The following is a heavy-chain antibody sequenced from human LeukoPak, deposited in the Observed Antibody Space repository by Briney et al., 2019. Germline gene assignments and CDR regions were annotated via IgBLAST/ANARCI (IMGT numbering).Heavy chain of an antibody. Sequence: ASVKVSCKASGYTFTSYAMNWVRQAPGQGLEWMGWINTNTGNPTYAQGFTGRFVFSLDTSVSTAYLQISSLKAKDTAVYYCARDGKTYYYDSSGFLFDPWGQGTLVTVSS. D-gene: IGHD3-22*01. J-gene: IGHJ5*02. V-gene: IGHV7-4-1*02. CDR2: INTNTGNP. CDR3: ARDGKTYYYDSSGFLFDP. CDR1: GYTFTSYA.